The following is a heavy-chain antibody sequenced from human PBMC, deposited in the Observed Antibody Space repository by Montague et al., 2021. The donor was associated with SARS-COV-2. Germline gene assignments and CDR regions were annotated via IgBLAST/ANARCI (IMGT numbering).Heavy chain of an antibody. CDR2: TYYRSEWYS. V-gene: IGHV6-1*01. CDR3: SRAERGSCGDGNCYQYFFNY. D-gene: IGHD2-15*01. J-gene: IGHJ4*02. Sequence: CAISGDSVSTNSGTWNWVRLSPSRGLEWLGGTYYRSEWYSDYSVSVKSRISINPDTSKNQFSLQLNSVTPEDPAVYFCSRAERGSCGDGNCYQYFFNYWGQGTLVTVSS. CDR1: GDSVSTNSGT.